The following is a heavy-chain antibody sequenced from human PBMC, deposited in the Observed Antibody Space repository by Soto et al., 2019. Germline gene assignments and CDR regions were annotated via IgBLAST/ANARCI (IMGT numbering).Heavy chain of an antibody. CDR2: NNTHNGDT. Sequence: QVQLVQSGGEVKRPGASVKVSCKASGYTFTTYGISWVRQAPGQGLEWMGWNNTHNGDTEHQQKLQGRVSMTRDTSTRTAYLEVRSLRSDDTAVYYCARQGAAPYYYYGLDVWGQGTTVTVSS. CDR3: ARQGAAPYYYYGLDV. J-gene: IGHJ6*02. D-gene: IGHD6-25*01. CDR1: GYTFTTYG. V-gene: IGHV1-18*01.